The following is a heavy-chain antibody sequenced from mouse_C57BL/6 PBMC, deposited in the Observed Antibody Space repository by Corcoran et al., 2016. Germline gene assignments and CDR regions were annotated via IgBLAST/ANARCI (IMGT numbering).Heavy chain of an antibody. J-gene: IGHJ2*01. V-gene: IGHV9-3*01. CDR2: INTYSGVP. D-gene: IGHD1-1*01. Sequence: QIQLVQSGPELKKPGETVKISCKASGYTFTTYGMSWVKQAPGKGLKWMGWINTYSGVPTYADDFKGRFAFSLETSASTAYLQINNLKNEDTATYFCASPYGSSLYYFDYWGQGTTLTVSS. CDR1: GYTFTTYG. CDR3: ASPYGSSLYYFDY.